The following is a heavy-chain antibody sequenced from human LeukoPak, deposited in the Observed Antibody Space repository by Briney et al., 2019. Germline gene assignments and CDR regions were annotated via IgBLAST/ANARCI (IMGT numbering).Heavy chain of an antibody. Sequence: AETLSLTCNVSGGSISSYYWSWIRQPPGKGLEWMGYIYYSGSTNYNPSLTSRVTISVDTSKNQFSLQLSSVTAADTAVYYCESGGRIANDAFDIWGQGTMVTVSS. CDR3: ESGGRIANDAFDI. J-gene: IGHJ3*02. V-gene: IGHV4-59*01. CDR2: IYYSGST. CDR1: GGSISSYY. D-gene: IGHD2-15*01.